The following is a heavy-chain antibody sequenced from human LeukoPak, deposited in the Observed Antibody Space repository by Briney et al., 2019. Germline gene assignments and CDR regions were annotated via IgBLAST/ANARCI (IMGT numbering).Heavy chain of an antibody. V-gene: IGHV3-7*01. D-gene: IGHD3/OR15-3a*01. CDR3: ARSGLVPRDAFDI. J-gene: IGHJ3*02. Sequence: GGSLRLSCAASGFTFSSYWMSWVRQAPGKGLEWVANIKQDGSEKYYVDSVKGRSAISRDNAKNSLYLQMNSLRAEDTAMYYCARSGLVPRDAFDIWGQGTMVTVSS. CDR2: IKQDGSEK. CDR1: GFTFSSYW.